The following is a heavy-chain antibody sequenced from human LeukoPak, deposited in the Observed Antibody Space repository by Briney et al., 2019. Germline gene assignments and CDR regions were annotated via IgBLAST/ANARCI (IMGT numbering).Heavy chain of an antibody. J-gene: IGHJ4*02. V-gene: IGHV4-4*07. D-gene: IGHD3-22*01. Sequence: SETLSLTCTVSGGSISSYYWSWIRQPAGKGLEWIGRVYTSGSTNYNPSLKSRVTMSVDTSKNQFSLKLSSVTAADTAVYYCARLTYYYDSSGYYFFDYWGQGTLVTVSS. CDR2: VYTSGST. CDR3: ARLTYYYDSSGYYFFDY. CDR1: GGSISSYY.